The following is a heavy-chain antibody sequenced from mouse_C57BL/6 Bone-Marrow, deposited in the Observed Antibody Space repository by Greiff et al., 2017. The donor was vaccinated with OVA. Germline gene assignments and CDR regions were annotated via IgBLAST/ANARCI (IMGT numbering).Heavy chain of an antibody. V-gene: IGHV14-4*01. CDR1: GFNIKDDY. CDR2: IDPENGDT. Sequence: VQLQQSGAELVRPGASVKSSCTASGFNIKDDYMHWVKQRPEQGLEWIGWIDPENGDTEYASKFQGKATITADTSSNTAYLQLSSLTSEDTAVYYCTTLPLAWFAYWGQGTLVTVSA. J-gene: IGHJ3*01. CDR3: TTLPLAWFAY.